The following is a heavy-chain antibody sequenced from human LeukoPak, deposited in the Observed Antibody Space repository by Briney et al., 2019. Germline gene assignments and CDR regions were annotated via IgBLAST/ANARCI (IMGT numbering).Heavy chain of an antibody. D-gene: IGHD7-27*01. V-gene: IGHV1-46*01. J-gene: IGHJ4*02. CDR2: IYPSDGRT. CDR1: GYTFINSY. Sequence: ASVKVSCKASGYTFINSYIHWMRQAPGQGLEWMGVIYPSDGRTTYARKVLGRVTMTRDTSTSTVHMQLSSLRSEDTAVYYCATDGGLWDFDHWGQGTLVTVSS. CDR3: ATDGGLWDFDH.